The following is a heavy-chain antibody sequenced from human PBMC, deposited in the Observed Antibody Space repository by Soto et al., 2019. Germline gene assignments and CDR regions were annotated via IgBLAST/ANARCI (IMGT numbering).Heavy chain of an antibody. J-gene: IGHJ4*02. CDR1: GYIFSNFG. D-gene: IGHD3-22*01. V-gene: IGHV1-18*01. CDR3: ARESGIGVGNTSY. Sequence: RASVKVSCKASGYIFSNFGISWMRQVPGQGLEWMGWVSAYNGKSNYTQKFQGRVTMTTDTSTNTAYMELRSLTSDDTAVYYCARESGIGVGNTSYWGQGTLVTVSS. CDR2: VSAYNGKS.